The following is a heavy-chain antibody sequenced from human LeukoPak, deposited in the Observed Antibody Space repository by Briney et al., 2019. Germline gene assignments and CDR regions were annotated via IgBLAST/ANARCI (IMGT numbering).Heavy chain of an antibody. D-gene: IGHD2-2*01. CDR1: GFTFSGYG. CDR3: ARQPRVVPYFDY. J-gene: IGHJ4*02. Sequence: GRSLRLSCAASGFTFSGYGMHWVRQAPGKGLEWVAVISYDGSNKYYADSVKGRFTISRDNSKNTLYLQMNSLRAEDTAVYYCARQPRVVPYFDYWGQGTLVTVSS. V-gene: IGHV3-30*03. CDR2: ISYDGSNK.